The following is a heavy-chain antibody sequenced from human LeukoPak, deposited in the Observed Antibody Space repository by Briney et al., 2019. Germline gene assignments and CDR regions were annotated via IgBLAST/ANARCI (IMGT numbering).Heavy chain of an antibody. CDR1: GYSISSAYY. J-gene: IGHJ3*02. CDR2: FYHSGST. CDR3: AKSYCSTTSSYLDVFDI. V-gene: IGHV4-38-2*02. Sequence: SGTLSLTPTVSGYSISSAYYWAWIGQPPGKELEWFGSFYHSGSTYNNRSLKSGVTISEDTSKNQFSLKLSSVPAADTAVYYCAKSYCSTTSSYLDVFDIWSQGKMATVSS. D-gene: IGHD2-2*01.